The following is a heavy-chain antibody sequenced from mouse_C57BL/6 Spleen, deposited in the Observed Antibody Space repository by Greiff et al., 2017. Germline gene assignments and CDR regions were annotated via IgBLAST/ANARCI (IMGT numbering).Heavy chain of an antibody. CDR1: GYTFTGYW. CDR2: ILPGSGST. J-gene: IGHJ3*01. Sequence: QVQLQPSGAELMKPGASVKLSCKATGYTFTGYWIEWVKQRPGHGLEWIGEILPGSGSTNYNEKFKGKATFTAATSSNTAYMQLRSLTTEDSAIDYCASGGYYYASFAYWGQGTLVTVSA. V-gene: IGHV1-9*01. D-gene: IGHD1-1*01. CDR3: ASGGYYYASFAY.